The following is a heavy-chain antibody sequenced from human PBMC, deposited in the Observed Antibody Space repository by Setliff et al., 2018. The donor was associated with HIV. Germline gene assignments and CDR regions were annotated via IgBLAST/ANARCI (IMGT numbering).Heavy chain of an antibody. J-gene: IGHJ3*02. CDR1: GFMFNIYE. CDR2: VNNDGTDT. D-gene: IGHD2-15*01. Sequence: GGSLRLSCAASGFMFNIYEMNWVRQAPGKGLVCVSRVNNDGTDTIYADSVKGRFTISRDNAKSTVYLQMGSLSADDTAVYYCARGGFNHAFDIWGQGTMVTVSS. CDR3: ARGGFNHAFDI. V-gene: IGHV3-74*01.